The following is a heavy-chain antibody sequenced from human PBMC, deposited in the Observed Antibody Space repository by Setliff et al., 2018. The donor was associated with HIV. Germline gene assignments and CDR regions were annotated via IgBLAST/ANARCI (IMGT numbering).Heavy chain of an antibody. D-gene: IGHD5-12*01. J-gene: IGHJ4*02. CDR1: GGSFNTFY. Sequence: PSETLSLTCAVSGGSFNTFYWSWIRQPAGEGLEWQPAGEGLEWLGRIYTSGSTNYNPSLNSRVTISVDTARNQFSLKLTSVTAADTALYFCARLGDSGYDFRGYFDYWGQGKLVTVSS. CDR3: ARLGDSGYDFRGYFDY. CDR2: IYTSGST. V-gene: IGHV4-4*07.